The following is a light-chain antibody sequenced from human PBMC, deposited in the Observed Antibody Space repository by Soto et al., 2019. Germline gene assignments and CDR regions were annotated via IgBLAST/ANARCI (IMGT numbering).Light chain of an antibody. V-gene: IGKV1-39*01. J-gene: IGKJ1*01. CDR2: AAS. Sequence: DIQMIQSPSSLSASVGDRVTITCRASQSISSYLNWYQQKPGKAPKLLIYAASILQSGVPSRFSGSGSGTDFTLTISSLQPEDFATYYCQQSYSTPRTFGQGTKV. CDR3: QQSYSTPRT. CDR1: QSISSY.